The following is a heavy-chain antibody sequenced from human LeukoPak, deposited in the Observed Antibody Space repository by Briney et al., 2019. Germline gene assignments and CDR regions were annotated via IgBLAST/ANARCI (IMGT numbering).Heavy chain of an antibody. Sequence: GGSLRLSCVASGFTFGKYWMSWVRQAPGKGLEWVANIKLDGSEKNYVDSVQGRFTISRDNTKNSLYLQMNSLRVEDTAVFYCARDQYDTWSRRGDFDSWGQGTLVIVSS. V-gene: IGHV3-7*03. CDR1: GFTFGKYW. CDR2: IKLDGSEK. CDR3: ARDQYDTWSRRGDFDS. J-gene: IGHJ4*02. D-gene: IGHD3-3*01.